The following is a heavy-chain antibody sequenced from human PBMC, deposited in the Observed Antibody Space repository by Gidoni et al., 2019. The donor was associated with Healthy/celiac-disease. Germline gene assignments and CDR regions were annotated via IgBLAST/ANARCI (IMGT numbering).Heavy chain of an antibody. CDR1: GFSLSTSGVG. V-gene: IGHV2-5*02. D-gene: IGHD3-16*01. CDR3: AHPQKFGGVINNAFDI. CDR2: IYWDDDK. J-gene: IGHJ3*02. Sequence: QITLKESGPTLVKPTQTLTLTCTFSGFSLSTSGVGVGWIRQPPGKALEWLALIYWDDDKRYSPSLKSRLTITKDTSKNQVVLTMTNMDPVDTATYYCAHPQKFGGVINNAFDIWGQGTMVTVSS.